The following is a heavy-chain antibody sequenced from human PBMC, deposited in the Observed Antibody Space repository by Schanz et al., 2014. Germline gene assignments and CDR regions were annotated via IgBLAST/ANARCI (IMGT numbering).Heavy chain of an antibody. V-gene: IGHV3-23*01. CDR3: ARIGGSVFDY. Sequence: EVQLLESGGGLVQPGGSLRLSCLASGFAFSSYGMNWLRQAPGKGLEWVSGITGASDHIDYAESVKGRFTISRDNSKNTLYLQMDSLRAEDTAVYYCARIGGSVFDYWAQGTLVTFSS. D-gene: IGHD3-10*01. J-gene: IGHJ4*02. CDR1: GFAFSSYG. CDR2: ITGASDHI.